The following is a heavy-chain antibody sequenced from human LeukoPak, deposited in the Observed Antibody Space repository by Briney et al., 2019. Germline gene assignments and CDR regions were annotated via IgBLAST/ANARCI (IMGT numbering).Heavy chain of an antibody. J-gene: IGHJ4*02. D-gene: IGHD2-21*01. V-gene: IGHV1-2*02. CDR2: INPNSGGT. Sequence: VASVKVSCKASGYTFTGYNMHWVRQAPGQGLEWMGWINPNSGGTNYAQKFQGRVTMTRDTSISTAYMELSRLRSDDTAVYYCASSFDCGGDCYFEFWLDWGQGTLVTVSS. CDR1: GYTFTGYN. CDR3: ASSFDCGGDCYFEFWLD.